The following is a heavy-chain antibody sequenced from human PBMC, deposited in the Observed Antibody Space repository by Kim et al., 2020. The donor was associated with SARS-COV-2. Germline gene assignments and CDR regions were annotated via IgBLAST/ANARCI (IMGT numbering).Heavy chain of an antibody. J-gene: IGHJ6*02. CDR2: ISAYNGNT. CDR3: ARDGARVVTAYYYYGMDV. V-gene: IGHV1-18*01. CDR1: GYTFTSYG. Sequence: ASVKVSCKASGYTFTSYGISWVRQAPGQGLEWMGWISAYNGNTNYAQKLQGRVTMTTDTSTSTAYMELRSLRSDDTAVYYCARDGARVVTAYYYYGMDVWGQGTTVTVSS. D-gene: IGHD3-3*01.